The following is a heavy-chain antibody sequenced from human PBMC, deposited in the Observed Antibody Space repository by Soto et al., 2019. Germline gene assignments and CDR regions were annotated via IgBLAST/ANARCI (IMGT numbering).Heavy chain of an antibody. V-gene: IGHV3-9*01. CDR2: ITWNSGTI. D-gene: IGHD1-26*01. CDR1: GFTFDEYA. Sequence: LLVESGGGMVQPGTSLRLSCAASGFTFDEYAMHWVRQAPGKGLEWVSGITWNSGTIAYADSVKGRFTISRDNAKNSLYLQMHSLRGDDTALYYCGKGPLGVGNILPGYRCQGTLVTVSS. CDR3: GKGPLGVGNILPGY. J-gene: IGHJ4*02.